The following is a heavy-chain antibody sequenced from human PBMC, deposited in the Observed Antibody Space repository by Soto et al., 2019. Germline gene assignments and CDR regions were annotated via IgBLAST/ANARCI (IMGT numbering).Heavy chain of an antibody. V-gene: IGHV3-48*01. J-gene: IGHJ4*02. CDR1: GFTFSSYS. Sequence: EVQLVESGGGLVQPGGSLRLSCAASGFTFSSYSMNWVRQAPGKGLEWVSYISSSSSTIYYADSVKGRFTISRDNAKNSLYLQMNSLRAEDRAVYYWARFYRSCFDYWGRGPLVTVSS. CDR3: ARFYRSCFDY. CDR2: ISSSSSTI. D-gene: IGHD2-15*01.